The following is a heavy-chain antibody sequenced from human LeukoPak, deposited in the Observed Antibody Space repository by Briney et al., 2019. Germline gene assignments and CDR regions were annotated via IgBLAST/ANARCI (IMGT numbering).Heavy chain of an antibody. Sequence: GRSLRLSCAASGFTFSNYDMHWVRQAPGKGLEWVAVISYDGTNKYYADSVKGRFTISRDDSKNTLHLQMNSLRAEDTAVYYCAKDDRGNEAPFDYWGQGTLVTVSS. V-gene: IGHV3-30*18. CDR1: GFTFSNYD. CDR2: ISYDGTNK. CDR3: AKDDRGNEAPFDY. J-gene: IGHJ4*02.